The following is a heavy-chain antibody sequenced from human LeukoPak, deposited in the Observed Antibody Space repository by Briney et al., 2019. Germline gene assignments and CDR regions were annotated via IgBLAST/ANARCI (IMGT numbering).Heavy chain of an antibody. CDR2: IYRDGST. V-gene: IGHV3-66*01. CDR1: GFTVSSNY. CDR3: ARVMTAITNWFDP. Sequence: PGGSLTLSCAASGFTVSSNYVSWVRQAPGKGLGLVSSIYRDGSTYYADSVKGRFTISRDNSKNTLNLQMNNLRVEDTAVYYCARVMTAITNWFDPWGQGTLVTVSS. D-gene: IGHD2-21*02. J-gene: IGHJ5*02.